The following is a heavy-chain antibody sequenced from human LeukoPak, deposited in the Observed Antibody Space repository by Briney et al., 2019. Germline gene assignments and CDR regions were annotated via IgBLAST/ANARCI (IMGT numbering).Heavy chain of an antibody. V-gene: IGHV3-21*01. CDR1: GFTFSSYS. D-gene: IGHD6-19*01. CDR3: AREYEQSPSSYYGMDV. J-gene: IGHJ6*02. Sequence: PGGSLRLSCAASGFTFSSYSMNWVRQAPGKGLEWVSSISSSSSYIYYADSVKGRFTISRDNAKNSLYLQMNSLRAEDTAVYYCAREYEQSPSSYYGMDVWGQGTTVTVSS. CDR2: ISSSSSYI.